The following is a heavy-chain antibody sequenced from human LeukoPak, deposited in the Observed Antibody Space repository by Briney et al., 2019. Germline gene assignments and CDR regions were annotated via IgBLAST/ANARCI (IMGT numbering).Heavy chain of an antibody. J-gene: IGHJ4*02. CDR2: INHGGTT. Sequence: SETLSLTCSVYGESFSGYYWSWIRQPPGKWLEWIGEINHGGTTNYNPSLKSRVTISVDTSKNQFSLKLSSVTAADTAVYYCAREGVSVSDFDYWGQGTLVTVSS. CDR3: AREGVSVSDFDY. V-gene: IGHV4-34*01. CDR1: GESFSGYY. D-gene: IGHD5/OR15-5a*01.